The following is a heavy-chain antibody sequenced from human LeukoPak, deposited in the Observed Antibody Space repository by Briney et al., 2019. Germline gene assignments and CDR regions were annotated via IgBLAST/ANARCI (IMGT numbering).Heavy chain of an antibody. Sequence: ASVKVSCKASGYSFTGYYLYWVRQAPGQGLEWMGWINPNNDDTDFAQKFQGRITMTRDTSISTAYMELSSLRSDDTAVYFCARRDYFDSSGPLDYWGRGTLVTVPS. CDR3: ARRDYFDSSGPLDY. D-gene: IGHD3-22*01. CDR1: GYSFTGYY. CDR2: INPNNDDT. V-gene: IGHV1-2*02. J-gene: IGHJ4*02.